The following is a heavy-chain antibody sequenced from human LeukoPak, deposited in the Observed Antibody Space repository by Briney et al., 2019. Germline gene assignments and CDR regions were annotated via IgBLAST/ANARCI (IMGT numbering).Heavy chain of an antibody. CDR3: ARNNYYYYYMDV. J-gene: IGHJ6*03. CDR2: IYYSGST. Sequence: ASETLSLTCTVSGGSISNGDYYWSWIRQPPGKGLEWIGFIYYSGSTYYNPSLKSRVTISVDTSKNQFSLKLSSVTAAGTAVYYCARNNYYYYYMDVWGKGTTVTVSS. V-gene: IGHV4-30-4*08. CDR1: GGSISNGDYY.